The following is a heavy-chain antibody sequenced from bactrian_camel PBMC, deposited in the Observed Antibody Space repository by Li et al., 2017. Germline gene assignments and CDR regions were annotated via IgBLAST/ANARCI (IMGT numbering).Heavy chain of an antibody. CDR2: IRRSGGET. CDR1: GHSRGSNC. D-gene: IGHD4*01. V-gene: IGHV3-3*01. Sequence: VQLVESGGGSVQTGGSLRLSCKVSGHSRGSNCVGWYRLPPGRPPAEREGIAGIRRSGGETWYAGSVKGRFTISQDSARNTVYLQMNSLNPEDTAMYYCAADFAESIFFSDYVMAHCWGQGTQVTVS. CDR3: AADFAESIFFSDYVMAHC. J-gene: IGHJ4*01.